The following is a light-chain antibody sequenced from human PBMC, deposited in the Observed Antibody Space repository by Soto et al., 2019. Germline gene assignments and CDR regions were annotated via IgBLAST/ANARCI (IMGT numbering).Light chain of an antibody. CDR3: ETWDFNTRV. CDR2: LEGSGSY. V-gene: IGLV4-60*02. J-gene: IGLJ3*02. CDR1: SGHSSYI. Sequence: QLVLTQSSSASASLGSSGKLTCTLTSGHSSYIIAWHQQQPWKAPRYLMKLEGSGSYNKGSGVPDRFSGSSSGAVRYLTISNLQFDDEADYYCETWDFNTRVFGGGTKLTVL.